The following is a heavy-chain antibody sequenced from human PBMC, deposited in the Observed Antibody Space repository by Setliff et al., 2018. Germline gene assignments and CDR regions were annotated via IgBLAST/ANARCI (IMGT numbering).Heavy chain of an antibody. CDR1: GYSFTSYY. D-gene: IGHD6-13*01. CDR2: INPGGGSA. CDR3: ARGGKAADARKGLFEN. J-gene: IGHJ4*02. V-gene: IGHV1-46*01. Sequence: ASVKVSFKASGYSFTSYYIHWVRQAPGQGLEWMGIINPGGGSASVVDNFQDRVTMTRDTSTSTVYLDLSSLRSEDTAVYYCARGGKAADARKGLFENWGQGTLVTVSS.